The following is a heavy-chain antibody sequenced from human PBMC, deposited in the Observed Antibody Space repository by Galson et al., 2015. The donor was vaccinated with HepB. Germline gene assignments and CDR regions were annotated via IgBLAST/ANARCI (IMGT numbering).Heavy chain of an antibody. D-gene: IGHD3-10*01. CDR1: W. Sequence: WMHWVRQAPGKGLVWVSRINSDGSSTSYAGSVKGRFTISRDNAKNTLYLQMNSLRAEDTAVYYCAARLLHSGGMDVWGQGTTVTVSS. J-gene: IGHJ6*02. CDR3: AARLLHSGGMDV. V-gene: IGHV3-74*01. CDR2: INSDGSST.